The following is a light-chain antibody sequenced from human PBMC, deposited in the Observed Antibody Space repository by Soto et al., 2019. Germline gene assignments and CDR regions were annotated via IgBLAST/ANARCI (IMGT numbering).Light chain of an antibody. CDR3: QQFYNYPRT. CDR1: QTVRNN. CDR2: GAS. V-gene: IGKV3-15*01. J-gene: IGKJ1*01. Sequence: EFVLTQSPGTLSLSPGERATLSCRASQTVRNNLAWYQQKPGQSPRLLIYGASTRATGIPARFSGSGSGTQFTLTISYLQSEDFGTYYCQQFYNYPRTFGQGTKVDIK.